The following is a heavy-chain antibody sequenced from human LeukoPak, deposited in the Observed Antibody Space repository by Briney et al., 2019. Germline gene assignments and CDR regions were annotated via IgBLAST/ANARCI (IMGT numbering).Heavy chain of an antibody. V-gene: IGHV3-74*01. Sequence: PGGSLRLSCAASGFTFSSHLMHWVRQAPGKGLVWVSRISSDGTYTNYADSVRGRFTISRDNAKNTLYLQMNSLRAEDTAVYYCAKDQGSNWYSSYFDYWGQGTLVTVSS. D-gene: IGHD6-13*01. J-gene: IGHJ4*02. CDR2: ISSDGTYT. CDR1: GFTFSSHL. CDR3: AKDQGSNWYSSYFDY.